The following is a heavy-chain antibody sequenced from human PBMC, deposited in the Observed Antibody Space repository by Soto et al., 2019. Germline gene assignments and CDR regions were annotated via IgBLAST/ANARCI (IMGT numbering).Heavy chain of an antibody. J-gene: IGHJ4*02. Sequence: EVQLVESGGVLAQPGGSLRLSCAASGFTFNTFGMNWVRQAPGKGLERISYISVTSTTIHYADSVKGRFAISRDNAKNSLYLEMDSLRVEDTAVYYCARDGAMTGVFDYWGPGTVVTVSS. CDR2: ISVTSTTI. D-gene: IGHD3-9*01. CDR3: ARDGAMTGVFDY. V-gene: IGHV3-48*01. CDR1: GFTFNTFG.